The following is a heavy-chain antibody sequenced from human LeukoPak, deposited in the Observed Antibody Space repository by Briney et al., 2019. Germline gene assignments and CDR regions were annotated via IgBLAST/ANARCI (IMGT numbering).Heavy chain of an antibody. D-gene: IGHD2-2*01. J-gene: IGHJ3*02. CDR2: IGRDGSTK. Sequence: GGSLRLSCAASGFTFSSYGMHWVRQAPGEGLEWVAFIGRDGSTKYYADSVKGRFTISGDSSYHTAFLQMNSLRAEDTAVYYCARRDIVVVPAANDAFDIWGQGTMVTVSS. CDR1: GFTFSSYG. CDR3: ARRDIVVVPAANDAFDI. V-gene: IGHV3-33*01.